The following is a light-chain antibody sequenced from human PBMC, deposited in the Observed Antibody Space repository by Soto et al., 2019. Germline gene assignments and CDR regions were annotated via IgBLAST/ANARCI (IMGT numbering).Light chain of an antibody. J-gene: IGKJ3*01. CDR3: QKYDSAPFT. CDR2: AAS. Sequence: DIQMTQSPSSLSASVGDRLTITCRASQGISNFLVWYQQKPGKVPKVLIYAASTLQSGVPSRFSGSGSGTDFTLTISSLQREDVATYYCQKYDSAPFTFGPGTKVDIK. V-gene: IGKV1-27*01. CDR1: QGISNF.